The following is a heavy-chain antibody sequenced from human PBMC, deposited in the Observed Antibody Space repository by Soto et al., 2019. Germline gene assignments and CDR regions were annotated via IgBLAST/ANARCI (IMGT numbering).Heavy chain of an antibody. CDR1: GFNFASYG. D-gene: IGHD5-18*01. Sequence: QVQLVQSGADVRKPGASVKVSCRTSGFNFASYGFNWVRQAPGQGLEWMGWVSVYNGHTKFQEKFKARVTLTTDTATTTAYMELRSLRSDDTAVYYCARGGVNDYGYADYWGQGTLVTVSS. J-gene: IGHJ4*02. CDR2: VSVYNGHT. CDR3: ARGGVNDYGYADY. V-gene: IGHV1-18*04.